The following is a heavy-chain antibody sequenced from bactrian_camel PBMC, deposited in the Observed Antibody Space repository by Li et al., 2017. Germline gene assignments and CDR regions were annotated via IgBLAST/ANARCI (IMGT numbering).Heavy chain of an antibody. J-gene: IGHJ6*01. V-gene: IGHV3S40*01. CDR1: GFSAYD. Sequence: DVQLVESGGGLVQPGGSLRVSCAASGFSAYDMNWVRQAPGKGLEWVANINSAGSGRWYADSVNGRFTISRDNAKNWLYLQMDSLGTEDTALYYCVTVYGASLGFGYWGQGTQVTVS. CDR2: INSAGSGR. D-gene: IGHD6*01. CDR3: VTVYGASLGFGY.